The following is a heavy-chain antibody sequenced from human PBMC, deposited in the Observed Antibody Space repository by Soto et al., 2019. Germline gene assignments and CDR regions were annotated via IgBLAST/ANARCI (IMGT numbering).Heavy chain of an antibody. J-gene: IGHJ4*02. Sequence: TLSLTCTVSGGSISSGDYYWSWIRQPPGKGLEWIGYIYYSGSTYYNPSLKSRVTISVDTSKNQFSLKLSSVTAADTAVYYCASLLITIFGVVTPHVYYFDYWGQGTLVTVSS. CDR2: IYYSGST. V-gene: IGHV4-30-4*01. CDR3: ASLLITIFGVVTPHVYYFDY. D-gene: IGHD3-3*01. CDR1: GGSISSGDYY.